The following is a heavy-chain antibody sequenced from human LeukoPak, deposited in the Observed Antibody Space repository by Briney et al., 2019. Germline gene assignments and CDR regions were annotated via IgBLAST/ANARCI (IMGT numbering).Heavy chain of an antibody. CDR3: ARVSAGYYMDV. J-gene: IGHJ6*03. CDR2: INSDGSST. CDR1: EFAFSTYW. Sequence: GGSLRLSCAASEFAFSTYWMHWVRQDPGKGLVWVSLINSDGSSTSYADSVKGRFTISRDNAKNTLYLQMNSLRAEDMAVYYCARVSAGYYMDVWGKGTTVTVFS. V-gene: IGHV3-74*01.